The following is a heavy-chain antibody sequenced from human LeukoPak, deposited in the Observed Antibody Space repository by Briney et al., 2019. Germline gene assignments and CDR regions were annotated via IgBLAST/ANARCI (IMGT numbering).Heavy chain of an antibody. CDR1: GGSISSYY. D-gene: IGHD6-19*01. V-gene: IGHV4-59*01. CDR2: IYYSGST. Sequence: SETLSLTCTVSGGSISSYYWSWIRQPPGKGLEWIGYIYYSGSTNYNPSLKSRVTISVDTSKNQFSLKLSSVTAADTAVYYCARDHSGWYVYYFDYWGQGTLVTVSS. CDR3: ARDHSGWYVYYFDY. J-gene: IGHJ4*02.